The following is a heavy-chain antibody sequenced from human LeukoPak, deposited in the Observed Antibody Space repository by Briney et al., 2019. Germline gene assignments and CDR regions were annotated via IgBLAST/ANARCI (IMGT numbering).Heavy chain of an antibody. V-gene: IGHV3-23*01. J-gene: IGHJ4*02. CDR3: AKARYTASWYTFDY. D-gene: IGHD6-13*01. Sequence: GGSLRLACAASGFTFSNYVMRWVRQAPGKGLEWVSSILGSGGTTFYGDSVKGRFTTSRDNPKNTLYLEMNNLRAEDTALYYCAKARYTASWYTFDYWGQGTQVTVSS. CDR2: ILGSGGTT. CDR1: GFTFSNYV.